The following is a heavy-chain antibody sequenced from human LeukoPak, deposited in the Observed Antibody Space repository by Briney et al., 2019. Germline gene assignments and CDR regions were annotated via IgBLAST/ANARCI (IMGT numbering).Heavy chain of an antibody. CDR1: GGTFSSYA. J-gene: IGHJ6*03. Sequence: ASVKVSCKASGGTFSSYAISWVRQAPGQGLEWMGGIIPIFGTANYAQKFQGRVTITADESASTAYMELSSLRSEDTAVYYCARDYYDPLDYYYMDVWGKGTTVTVSS. CDR2: IIPIFGTA. V-gene: IGHV1-69*13. D-gene: IGHD3-22*01. CDR3: ARDYYDPLDYYYMDV.